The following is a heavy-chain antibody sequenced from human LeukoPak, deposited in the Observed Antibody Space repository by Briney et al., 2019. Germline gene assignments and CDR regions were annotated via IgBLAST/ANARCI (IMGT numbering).Heavy chain of an antibody. J-gene: IGHJ3*02. Sequence: PSQTLSLTCTVSGGSISSGGYYWSWIRQPPGKGLEWIGYIYHSGSTYYNPSLKSRVTISVDRSKNQFSLKLSSVTAADTAVYYCARGYCTNGVCPRNAFDIWGQGTMVTVSS. D-gene: IGHD2-8*01. CDR1: GGSISSGGYY. CDR3: ARGYCTNGVCPRNAFDI. CDR2: IYHSGST. V-gene: IGHV4-30-2*01.